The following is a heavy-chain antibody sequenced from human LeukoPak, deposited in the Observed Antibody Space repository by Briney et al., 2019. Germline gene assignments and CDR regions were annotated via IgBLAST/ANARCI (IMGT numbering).Heavy chain of an antibody. CDR2: IYYTGST. J-gene: IGHJ4*02. V-gene: IGHV4-59*08. CDR1: GGSISSYY. D-gene: IGHD1-26*01. Sequence: SKTLSLTCTVAGGSISSYYWSWIRQPPGKGLEWIGYIYYTGSTNYNPSLKSRVTISVDTSKNQFSLKLSSVTAADTAVYYCARHRGVGGSYPFDYWGQGTLVTVSS. CDR3: ARHRGVGGSYPFDY.